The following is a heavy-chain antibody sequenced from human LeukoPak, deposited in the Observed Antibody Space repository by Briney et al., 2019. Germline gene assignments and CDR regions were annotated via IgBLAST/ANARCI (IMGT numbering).Heavy chain of an antibody. CDR2: INPSGGST. Sequence: ASVKVSCKASGYTFTSYYMHWVRQAPGQGLEWMGIINPSGGSTSYAQKFQGRVTMTRDMSTSTVYMELSSLRSEDTAVYYCAGLRHYYYMDVWGKGTTVTVSS. CDR1: GYTFTSYY. J-gene: IGHJ6*03. V-gene: IGHV1-46*01. CDR3: AGLRHYYYMDV. D-gene: IGHD5-18*01.